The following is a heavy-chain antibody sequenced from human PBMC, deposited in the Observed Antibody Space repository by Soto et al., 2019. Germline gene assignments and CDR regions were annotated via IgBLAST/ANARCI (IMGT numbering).Heavy chain of an antibody. CDR1: GGAIRSGNYY. Sequence: PSETLSLTCSVSGGAIRSGNYYWSWIRQSPGKGLEWLGHISHSGTTSYNPSLQSRATISLDAAQNPFSLRLNSVTVADTAMYFCARGRVQLLFDYWGHGSMVTVSP. J-gene: IGHJ4*01. V-gene: IGHV4-30-4*01. CDR3: ARGRVQLLFDY. D-gene: IGHD6-13*01. CDR2: ISHSGTT.